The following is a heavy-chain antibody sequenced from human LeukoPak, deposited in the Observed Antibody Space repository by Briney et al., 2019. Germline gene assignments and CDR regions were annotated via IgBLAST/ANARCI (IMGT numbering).Heavy chain of an antibody. V-gene: IGHV3-48*01. CDR2: ISSSSSTI. D-gene: IGHD3-16*02. CDR1: GFTFSSYS. Sequence: GGSLRLSCAASGFTFSSYSMNWVRQAPGKGLEWVSYISSSSSTIYYADSVKGRFTISRDNAKNSLYLQMNSLRAEDTAVYYCARAGSDYVWGSYRSSPLDYWGQGTLVTVSS. CDR3: ARAGSDYVWGSYRSSPLDY. J-gene: IGHJ4*02.